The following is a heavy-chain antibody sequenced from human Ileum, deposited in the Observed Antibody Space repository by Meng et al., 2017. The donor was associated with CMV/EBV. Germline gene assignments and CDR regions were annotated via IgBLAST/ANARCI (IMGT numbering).Heavy chain of an antibody. CDR3: VKDRKVPIDSATYYYGMDV. CDR1: GFTFRSYD. Sequence: GGSLRLSCAASGFTFRSYDIKWVRQAPGKGLQWVSTIGGSGTSKYYADSVKGRFTISRDNSKNTLYLQMNSRRAEDTAAYYCVKDRKVPIDSATYYYGMDVWGQGTTVTVSS. J-gene: IGHJ6*02. D-gene: IGHD2/OR15-2a*01. CDR2: IGGSGTSK. V-gene: IGHV3-23*01.